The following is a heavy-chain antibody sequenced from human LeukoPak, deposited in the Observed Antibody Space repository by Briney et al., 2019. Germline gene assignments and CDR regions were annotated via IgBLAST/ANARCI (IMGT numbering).Heavy chain of an antibody. CDR3: ASTERCSTTCPLDY. CDR2: INHSGST. J-gene: IGHJ4*02. CDR1: GGSFRGYY. D-gene: IGHD2-2*01. Sequence: SETLSLTCAVYGGSFRGYYRSWIRQPPGKGLEWIGEINHSGSTNYNPPLKSRVTISLDTSMKKFSLKLNSVTAADTAVYYCASTERCSTTCPLDYWGQGTLVTVPS. V-gene: IGHV4-34*01.